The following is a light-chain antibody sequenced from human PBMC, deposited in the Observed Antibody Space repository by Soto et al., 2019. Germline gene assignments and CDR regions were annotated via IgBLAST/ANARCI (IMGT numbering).Light chain of an antibody. J-gene: IGLJ2*01. V-gene: IGLV2-23*01. Sequence: QSALTRPASVSGSPGQSITISCTGTNSDVGSYNLVSWFQQEPGKAPKLLIYEGTKRPSGVSNRFSGSKSGNTASLTISGLQAEDEADYYCCSYAGGRTFVIFGGGTKVTVL. CDR3: CSYAGGRTFVI. CDR2: EGT. CDR1: NSDVGSYNL.